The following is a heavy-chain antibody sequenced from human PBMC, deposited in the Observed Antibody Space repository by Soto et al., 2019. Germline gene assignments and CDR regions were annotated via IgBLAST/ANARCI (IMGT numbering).Heavy chain of an antibody. D-gene: IGHD3-10*01. CDR1: GGSISSSNW. CDR3: ARARMVRGIIYYYGMDV. V-gene: IGHV4-31*11. CDR2: IYYSGST. J-gene: IGHJ6*02. Sequence: PSETLSLTCAVSGGSISSSNWWSWIRQHPGKGLEWIGYIYYSGSTYYNPSLKSRVTISVDTSKNQFSLKLNSVTAADTAVYYCARARMVRGIIYYYGMDVWGQGTTVTVSS.